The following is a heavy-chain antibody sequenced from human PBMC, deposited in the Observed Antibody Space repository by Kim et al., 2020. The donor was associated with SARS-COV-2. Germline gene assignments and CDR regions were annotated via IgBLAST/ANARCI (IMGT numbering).Heavy chain of an antibody. D-gene: IGHD3-22*01. Sequence: GGSLRLSCAASGFTFSDYYMSWIRQAPGKGLEWVSYISSSGSTIYYADSVKGRFTISRDNAKNSLYLQMNSLRAEDTAVYYCARDLSGYDSSGYYIDYWGQGTLVTVSS. V-gene: IGHV3-11*04. CDR2: ISSSGSTI. CDR1: GFTFSDYY. CDR3: ARDLSGYDSSGYYIDY. J-gene: IGHJ4*02.